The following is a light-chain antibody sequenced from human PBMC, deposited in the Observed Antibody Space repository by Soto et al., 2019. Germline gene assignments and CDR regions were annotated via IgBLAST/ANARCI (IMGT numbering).Light chain of an antibody. Sequence: QSALTQPASVSGSPGQSITISCTGTSSDVGGYKFVSWYQQHPGKVPKLMIYEVSNRPSGVSNRFSGSKSGNTASLTISGLQAEDEGNYYCCSYAGSRTYVFGPGTKLTVL. CDR1: SSDVGGYKF. V-gene: IGLV2-14*01. CDR3: CSYAGSRTYV. CDR2: EVS. J-gene: IGLJ1*01.